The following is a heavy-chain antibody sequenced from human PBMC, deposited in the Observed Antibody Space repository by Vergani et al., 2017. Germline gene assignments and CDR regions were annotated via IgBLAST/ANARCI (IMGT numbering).Heavy chain of an antibody. CDR1: CGSISSSSYY. CDR3: ARDPYYYDSSVYLTVGRYYYYGMDV. Sequence: QLQLQESGPGLVKPSETLSLTCTVSCGSISSSSYYWGWIRQPPGKGLEWIGSIYYSGSTSYNPSLKSRVNISVGTSKNQFSLKLGSGTAADTAVYYCARDPYYYDSSVYLTVGRYYYYGMDVWGQGTTVTVSS. V-gene: IGHV4-39*07. J-gene: IGHJ6*02. CDR2: IYYSGST. D-gene: IGHD3-22*01.